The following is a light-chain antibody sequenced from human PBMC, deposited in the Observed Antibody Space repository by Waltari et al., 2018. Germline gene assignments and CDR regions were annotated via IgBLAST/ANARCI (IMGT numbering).Light chain of an antibody. CDR1: QRVSSNF. CDR3: QQYGTSPQT. V-gene: IGKV3-20*01. CDR2: GAS. J-gene: IGKJ1*01. Sequence: EVVLKQSPGTLSLSPGERATLFCRASQRVSSNFLAWFQQKPGQAPRLLMNGASSRASGIPDRFSGSGSETDFTLTISRLESEDVAVYYCQQYGTSPQTFGQGTKVEI.